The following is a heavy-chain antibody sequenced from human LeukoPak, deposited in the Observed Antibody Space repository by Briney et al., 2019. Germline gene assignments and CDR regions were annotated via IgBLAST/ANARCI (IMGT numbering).Heavy chain of an antibody. CDR3: ARDRYYYGSGSLRGTEINWFDP. Sequence: SVKVSCKASGGTFSSYAISWVRQAPGQGLEWMGRIIPILGIANYAQKFQGRVTITADKSTSTAYMELSSLRSEDTAVYYCARDRYYYGSGSLRGTEINWFDPWGQGTLVTVSS. D-gene: IGHD3-10*01. CDR1: GGTFSSYA. CDR2: IIPILGIA. V-gene: IGHV1-69*04. J-gene: IGHJ5*02.